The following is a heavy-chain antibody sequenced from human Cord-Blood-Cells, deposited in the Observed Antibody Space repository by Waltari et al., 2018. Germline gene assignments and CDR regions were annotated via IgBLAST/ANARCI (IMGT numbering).Heavy chain of an antibody. CDR2: IYYSGST. J-gene: IGHJ4*02. V-gene: IGHV4-59*01. D-gene: IGHD2-15*01. CDR1: GGSISSYY. Sequence: QVQLQESGPGLVKPSETLSLTCTVSGGSISSYYWSWLRQPPGKGLEWIGYIYYSGSTNYNPSRKRRVTISVDTSKNQFSLKLSSVTAADTAVYYCARGINCGGSCYYCDYWGQGTLVTVSS. CDR3: ARGINCGGSCYYCDY.